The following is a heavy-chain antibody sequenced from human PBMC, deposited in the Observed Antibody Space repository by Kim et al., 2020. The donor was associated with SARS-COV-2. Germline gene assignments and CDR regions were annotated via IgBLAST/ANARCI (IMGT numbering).Heavy chain of an antibody. CDR1: GFSLSTSGVG. Sequence: SGPTLVKPTQTLTLTCTFSGFSLSTSGVGVGWIRQPPGKALEWLALIYWDDDKRYSPSLKSRLTITKDTSKNQVVLTMTNMDPVDTATYYCEVHQLPGGPYYYSGMDVWGQGTTVTVSS. D-gene: IGHD2-2*01. CDR3: EVHQLPGGPYYYSGMDV. CDR2: IYWDDDK. V-gene: IGHV2-5*02. J-gene: IGHJ6*02.